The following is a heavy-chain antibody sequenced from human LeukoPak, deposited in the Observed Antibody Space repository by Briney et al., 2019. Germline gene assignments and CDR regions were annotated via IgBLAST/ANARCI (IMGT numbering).Heavy chain of an antibody. D-gene: IGHD2-2*01. J-gene: IGHJ4*02. CDR2: IKTDGSRT. V-gene: IGHV3-74*01. Sequence: GGSLRLSCVASGFTFSNYWMHWVRQAPGKGLVWVSRIKTDGSRTNYADSVKGRFTISRDNAKNSLYLQMNSLRAEDTAVYYCARDDIVVVPAAMLIPYFDYWGQGTLVTVSS. CDR3: ARDDIVVVPAAMLIPYFDY. CDR1: GFTFSNYW.